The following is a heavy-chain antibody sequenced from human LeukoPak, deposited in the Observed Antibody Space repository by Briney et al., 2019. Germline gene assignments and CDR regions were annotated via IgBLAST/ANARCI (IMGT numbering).Heavy chain of an antibody. CDR2: INDDGRTT. CDR1: GFAFSNYW. CDR3: ARGGYSDY. D-gene: IGHD5-18*01. V-gene: IGHV3-74*01. J-gene: IGHJ4*02. Sequence: PGGSLRLSCAASGFAFSNYWMHWVRQAPGKGLVWVSRINDDGRTTTYADSVKGRFTISRDNAKNTLYLQVNGLRAEDTAVYYCARGGYSDYWGQGTLVTVSS.